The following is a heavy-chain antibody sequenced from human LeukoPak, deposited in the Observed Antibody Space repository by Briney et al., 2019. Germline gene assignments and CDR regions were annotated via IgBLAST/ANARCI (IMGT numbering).Heavy chain of an antibody. J-gene: IGHJ3*02. D-gene: IGHD4-17*01. CDR2: INPNSGGT. CDR3: ARDWPISYGAFDI. V-gene: IGHV1-2*02. Sequence: RASVKVSCKASGYTFTSYDINWVRQATGQGLEWMGWINPNSGGTNYAQKFQGRVTMTRDTSISTAYMELSRLRSDDTAVYYCARDWPISYGAFDIWGQGTMVTVSS. CDR1: GYTFTSYD.